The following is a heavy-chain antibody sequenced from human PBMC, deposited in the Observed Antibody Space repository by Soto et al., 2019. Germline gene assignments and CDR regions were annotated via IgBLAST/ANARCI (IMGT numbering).Heavy chain of an antibody. CDR1: GFSFSSYY. CDR3: ARDLVAGSTDY. D-gene: IGHD2-21*01. J-gene: IGHJ4*02. V-gene: IGHV3-7*01. CDR2: IKPDGSEK. Sequence: EVHLVESGGGLVQPGGSLRLSCAASGFSFSSYYMSWVRQAPGKGLEWVANIKPDGSEKYYVDSVKGRFTISRDNANNLLYLQMNSLRAEDTAVYYCARDLVAGSTDYWGQGTLVTVSS.